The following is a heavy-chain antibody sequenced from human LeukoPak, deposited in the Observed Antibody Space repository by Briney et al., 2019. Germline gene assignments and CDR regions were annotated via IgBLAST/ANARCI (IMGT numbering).Heavy chain of an antibody. Sequence: GASVKVSCKASGYTFTGYYMHWVRQAPGQGLEWMGWINPNSGGTNYAQKFQGRVTMTRDTSISTAYMELSRLRSDDTAVYYCARGNYGSGKGVHYYYYYYMDVWGKGTTVTISS. V-gene: IGHV1-2*02. D-gene: IGHD3-10*01. J-gene: IGHJ6*03. CDR1: GYTFTGYY. CDR3: ARGNYGSGKGVHYYYYYYMDV. CDR2: INPNSGGT.